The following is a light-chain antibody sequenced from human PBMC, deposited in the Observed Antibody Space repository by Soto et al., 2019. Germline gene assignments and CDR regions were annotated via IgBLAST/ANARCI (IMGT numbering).Light chain of an antibody. CDR2: EVS. CDR3: CSYAGSSTYV. CDR1: SSDVGSYNL. Sequence: QSALTQPASVSGSPGQSITISCTGTSSDVGSYNLVSWYQQHPGKAPKLMIYEVSKRPSGVSNRFSGSKSGNXASLTISGLXAEDEADYYCCSYAGSSTYVFGTGTQXTVL. V-gene: IGLV2-23*02. J-gene: IGLJ1*01.